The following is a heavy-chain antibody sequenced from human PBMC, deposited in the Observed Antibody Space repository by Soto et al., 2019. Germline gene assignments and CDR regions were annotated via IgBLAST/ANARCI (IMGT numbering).Heavy chain of an antibody. J-gene: IGHJ5*02. CDR3: ARGRGYSYGLDP. CDR2: ISYSGTT. Sequence: SETLSLTCTVSGDSISSLNNYWSWIRQPPGEGLEWIGFISYSGTTSYSPSLKSRVAISLDTSKNQFSLSLNFVTAADTAVYYCARGRGYSYGLDPWGQGSLVIVS. D-gene: IGHD5-18*01. CDR1: GDSISSLNNY. V-gene: IGHV4-30-4*01.